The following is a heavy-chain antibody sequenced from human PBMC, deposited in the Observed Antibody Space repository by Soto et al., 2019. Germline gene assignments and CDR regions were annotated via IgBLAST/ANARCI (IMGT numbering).Heavy chain of an antibody. CDR1: GGSFSGYY. V-gene: IGHV4-34*01. Sequence: SETLSLTCAVYGGSFSGYYWTWIRQPPEKGLEWIGEVNHSGTTYYNPSLKTRVTISVHTPKNQFSLKMSSVTAADTAVYYCARGIGYCSSINCYSSRRLRFDSWGQGTLVTVSS. CDR2: VNHSGTT. D-gene: IGHD2-2*01. J-gene: IGHJ4*02. CDR3: ARGIGYCSSINCYSSRRLRFDS.